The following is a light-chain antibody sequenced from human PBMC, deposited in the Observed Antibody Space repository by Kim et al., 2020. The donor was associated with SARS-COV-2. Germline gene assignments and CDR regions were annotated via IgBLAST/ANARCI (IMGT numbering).Light chain of an antibody. CDR2: RNN. CDR1: SDNVGNQG. V-gene: IGLV10-54*04. J-gene: IGLJ3*02. Sequence: RHTATLPCSGNSDNVGNQGAAWLQQVQGHPPKLLSYRNNKRPSGISDRLSASRSGSTASLTITGLQPEDEADYYCSAWDSSLSAWVFGGGTQLTVL. CDR3: SAWDSSLSAWV.